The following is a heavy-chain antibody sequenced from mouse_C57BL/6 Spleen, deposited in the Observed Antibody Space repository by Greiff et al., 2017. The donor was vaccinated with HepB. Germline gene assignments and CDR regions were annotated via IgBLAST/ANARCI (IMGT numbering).Heavy chain of an antibody. CDR2: IHPNSGST. Sequence: QVQLQQPGAELVKPGASVKLSCKASGYTFTSYWMHWVKQRPGQGLEWIGMIHPNSGSTNYNEKFKSKATLTVDKSSSTAYMQLSSLTSEDSAVYYWARSYYYGRPSYAMDYWGQGTSVPVPS. D-gene: IGHD1-1*01. CDR3: ARSYYYGRPSYAMDY. V-gene: IGHV1-64*01. CDR1: GYTFTSYW. J-gene: IGHJ4*01.